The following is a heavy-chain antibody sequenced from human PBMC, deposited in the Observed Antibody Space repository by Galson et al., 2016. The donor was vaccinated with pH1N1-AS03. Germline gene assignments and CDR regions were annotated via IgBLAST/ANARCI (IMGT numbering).Heavy chain of an antibody. D-gene: IGHD5-24*01. J-gene: IGHJ6*02. CDR3: TTDDGPYYGLDV. Sequence: SLRPSCAASGFTFSNAWMSWVRQAPGKGLEWVGRLKSKFDGGTADYAAPVKGRFTISRDDSKKMLYLQMNNLKTEDTAMYYCTTDDGPYYGLDVWGQGTTVTVSS. CDR2: LKSKFDGGTA. V-gene: IGHV3-15*01. CDR1: GFTFSNAW.